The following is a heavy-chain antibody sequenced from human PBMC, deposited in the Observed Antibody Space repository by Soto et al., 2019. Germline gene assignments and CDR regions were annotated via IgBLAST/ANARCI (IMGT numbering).Heavy chain of an antibody. D-gene: IGHD7-27*01. CDR3: AQTGGFDY. CDR1: GFTFSSYS. CDR2: ISYDGSNK. J-gene: IGHJ4*02. V-gene: IGHV3-30*03. Sequence: VQLVESGGGLVKPGGSLRLSCAASGFTFSSYSMNWVRQAPGKGLEWVAVISYDGSNKYYADSVKGRFTISRDNSKNTLYLQMNSLRAEDTAVYYCAQTGGFDYWGQGTLVTVSS.